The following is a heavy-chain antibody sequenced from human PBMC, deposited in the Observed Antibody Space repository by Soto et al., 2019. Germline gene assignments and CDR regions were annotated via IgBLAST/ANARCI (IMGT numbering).Heavy chain of an antibody. CDR2: INAANGNT. CDR1: GYSFSSYA. CDR3: AREALVRGGININVQYYYYMDV. Sequence: ASVKVSCKASGYSFSSYAMDWVRQDPGQRLEWMGWINAANGNTKYSQKFQGRVTITRDTSANTAYMELSSLRSEDTAVYYCAREALVRGGININVQYYYYMDVWGKGTTVTVSS. J-gene: IGHJ6*03. D-gene: IGHD3-10*01. V-gene: IGHV1-3*01.